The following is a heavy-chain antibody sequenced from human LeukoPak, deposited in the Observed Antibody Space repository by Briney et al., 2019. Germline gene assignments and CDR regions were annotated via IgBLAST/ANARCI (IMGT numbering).Heavy chain of an antibody. CDR3: ARAYKDRSLAGKKEFFQH. CDR2: ISWNSGTI. CDR1: GFTFDNYA. D-gene: IGHD6-19*01. Sequence: GGSLRLPCAASGFTFDNYAMNWVRQVAGKGLEWISLISWNSGTIGYADSVKGRFTISRDNANNFLYLQMNSLRAEDTALYYCARAYKDRSLAGKKEFFQHWGQGTLVTVSS. J-gene: IGHJ1*01. V-gene: IGHV3-9*01.